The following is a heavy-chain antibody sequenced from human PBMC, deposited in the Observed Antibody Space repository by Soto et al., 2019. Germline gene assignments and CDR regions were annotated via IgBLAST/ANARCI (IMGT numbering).Heavy chain of an antibody. CDR3: AREGCSGGSCYSRGHAFDI. J-gene: IGHJ3*02. CDR2: IKQDGSEK. CDR1: GFTFSSYW. V-gene: IGHV3-7*01. D-gene: IGHD2-15*01. Sequence: GSLRLSCAASGFTFSSYWMSWVRQAPGKGLEWVANIKQDGSEKYYVDSVKGRFTISRDNAKNSLYLQMNSLRAEDTAVYYCAREGCSGGSCYSRGHAFDIWGQGTMVTVSS.